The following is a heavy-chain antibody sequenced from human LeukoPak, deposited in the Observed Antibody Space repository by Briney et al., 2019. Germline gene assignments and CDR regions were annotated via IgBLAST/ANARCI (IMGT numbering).Heavy chain of an antibody. CDR1: GGSINSGSFF. V-gene: IGHV4-61*02. CDR3: AREDCSGTSCYIDY. CDR2: IYITGGT. Sequence: SETLSLTCTVSGGSINSGSFFWNLIRQPAGKGLEWIGRIYITGGTNYNPSLKSRVAISRDTSRNQFSLRLSSVTAADTAVYYCAREDCSGTSCYIDYWGQGTLVTVSS. J-gene: IGHJ4*02. D-gene: IGHD2-2*02.